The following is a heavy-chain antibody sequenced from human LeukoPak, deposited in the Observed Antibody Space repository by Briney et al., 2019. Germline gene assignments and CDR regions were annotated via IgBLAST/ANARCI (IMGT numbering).Heavy chain of an antibody. V-gene: IGHV5-51*01. D-gene: IGHD6-13*01. CDR1: GYRFTSYW. J-gene: IGHJ5*02. CDR3: ARQVPSAGLQFDP. CDR2: IYPGDSDT. Sequence: GGSLQISCKGSGYRFTSYWIGWVRPMPGKGLEWMGIIYPGDSDTRYSPSFQGQVTISADKSISTAYLQWSSLKASDTAMYYCARQVPSAGLQFDPWGQGTLVTVSS.